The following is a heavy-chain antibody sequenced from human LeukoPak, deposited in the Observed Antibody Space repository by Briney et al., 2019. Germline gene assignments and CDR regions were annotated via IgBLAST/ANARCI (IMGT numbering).Heavy chain of an antibody. CDR3: ARVVDTAIDVFDY. CDR1: GFAFGSYW. Sequence: PGGSLRLSCAASGFAFGSYWMQWVRQAPGKGLVWVSRINSDGSSTSYADSVKGRFTISRDNAKNTLYLQMNSLRAEDTAVYYCARVVDTAIDVFDYWGQGTLVTVSS. D-gene: IGHD5-18*01. V-gene: IGHV3-74*01. J-gene: IGHJ4*02. CDR2: INSDGSST.